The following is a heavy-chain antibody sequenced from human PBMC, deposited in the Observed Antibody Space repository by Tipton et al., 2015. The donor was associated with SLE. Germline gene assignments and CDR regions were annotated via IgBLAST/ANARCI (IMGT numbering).Heavy chain of an antibody. CDR2: IYYSGNT. Sequence: TLSLTCTVSGGSITSHYWSWIRQPPGKGLEWIGYIYYSGNTDYNPSLKSRVTISVDTSKNQFSLNLRSLTAADTAVYYCARAFCSSTRCYMGSYYQYYGLDIWGQGTTVTVSS. CDR3: ARAFCSSTRCYMGSYYQYYGLDI. CDR1: GGSITSHY. V-gene: IGHV4-59*11. J-gene: IGHJ6*02. D-gene: IGHD2-2*02.